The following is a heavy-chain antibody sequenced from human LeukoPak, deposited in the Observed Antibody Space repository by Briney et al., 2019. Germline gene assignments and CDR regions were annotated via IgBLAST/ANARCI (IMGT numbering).Heavy chain of an antibody. CDR1: GASLNNYY. V-gene: IGHV4-59*01. J-gene: IGHJ4*02. CDR2: IYYSGTT. D-gene: IGHD6-13*01. Sequence: SSETLSLTCSVSGASLNNYYWSWIRQPPGKGLEWIGYIYYSGTTTYNPSLESRVTISVDTSKNQFSLKLRSVTAADTAVYYCTRAGEQQLVFFFDYWGQGFLATVSS. CDR3: TRAGEQQLVFFFDY.